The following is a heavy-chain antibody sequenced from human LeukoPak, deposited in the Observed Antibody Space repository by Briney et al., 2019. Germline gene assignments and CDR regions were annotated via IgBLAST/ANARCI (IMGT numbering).Heavy chain of an antibody. J-gene: IGHJ3*02. D-gene: IGHD3-10*01. Sequence: GASVKVSCKASGYTFTSYYMHWVRQAPGQGLEWMGIINPSGGSTSYAQKFQGRVTMTRDTSTSTVYMELSSLRSEDTAVYYCAREYYYGSGSYYRDAFDIWGQGTMVTVSS. CDR2: INPSGGST. CDR3: AREYYYGSGSYYRDAFDI. V-gene: IGHV1-46*01. CDR1: GYTFTSYY.